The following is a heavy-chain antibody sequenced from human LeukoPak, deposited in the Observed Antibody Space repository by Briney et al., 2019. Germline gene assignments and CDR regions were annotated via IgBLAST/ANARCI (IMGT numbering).Heavy chain of an antibody. V-gene: IGHV3-74*01. CDR2: INSDGSST. CDR3: ARTGIAARPTVWFDP. Sequence: GGSLRLSCAASGFTFSSYWMHWVRQAPGKGLGWVSHINSDGSSTNYADSVKGRFTISRDNAKNTLYLQMNSLRAEGTAVYYCARTGIAARPTVWFDPWGQGTLVTVSS. J-gene: IGHJ5*02. D-gene: IGHD6-6*01. CDR1: GFTFSSYW.